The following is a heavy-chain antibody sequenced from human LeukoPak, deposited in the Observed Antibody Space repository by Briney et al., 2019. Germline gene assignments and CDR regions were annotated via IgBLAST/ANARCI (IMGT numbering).Heavy chain of an antibody. Sequence: PGGSLRLSCAASGFTVSSNYMNWVRQAPGKGLEWVSYISSSSSTIYYADSVKGRFTISRDNAKNSLYLQMNSLRAEDTAVYYCARLGSGLDYWGPGTLVTVSS. CDR2: ISSSSSTI. D-gene: IGHD3-16*01. CDR3: ARLGSGLDY. CDR1: GFTVSSNY. V-gene: IGHV3-48*01. J-gene: IGHJ4*02.